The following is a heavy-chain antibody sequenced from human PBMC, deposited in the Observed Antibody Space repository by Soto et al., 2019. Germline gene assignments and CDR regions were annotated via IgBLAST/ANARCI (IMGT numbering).Heavy chain of an antibody. CDR3: ATDNVYWDSSGYYFDY. V-gene: IGHV3-15*01. Sequence: GGSLRLSCPASGFTFSNAWMSWVRQAPGKGLEWVGHIKSKTDGGTTDYAAPVKGRFTISRDDSKNTLHLQMNSLKTEDTAVYYXATDNVYWDSSGYYFDYWGQGTLVTVSS. CDR1: GFTFSNAW. J-gene: IGHJ4*02. D-gene: IGHD3-22*01. CDR2: IKSKTDGGTT.